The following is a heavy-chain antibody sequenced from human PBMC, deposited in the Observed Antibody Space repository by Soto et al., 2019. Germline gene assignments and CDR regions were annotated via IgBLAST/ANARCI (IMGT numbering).Heavy chain of an antibody. Sequence: ASVKVSCKASGYTFTGHYTHWVRQAPEQGPEWMGEIGPESGATRYAQRFQGRVTMTRDMSITTVYMELNNLSPDDTAVYYCARHGGITIFGVSLNWFDPWGQGTLVTVSS. V-gene: IGHV1-2*02. D-gene: IGHD3-3*01. CDR2: IGPESGAT. CDR3: ARHGGITIFGVSLNWFDP. CDR1: GYTFTGHY. J-gene: IGHJ5*02.